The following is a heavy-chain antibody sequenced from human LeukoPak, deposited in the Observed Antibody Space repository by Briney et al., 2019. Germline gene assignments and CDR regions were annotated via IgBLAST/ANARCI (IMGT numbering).Heavy chain of an antibody. CDR3: ARSDGYGLIGI. CDR1: GFTFRSYD. CDR2: IGTAGEI. D-gene: IGHD3-10*01. V-gene: IGHV3-13*01. Sequence: GGSLRLSCAASGFTFRSYDMHWVRQATGKGLEWVSGIGTAGEIYYPGTVKGRFTISRENAKNSLYLQMNSLRAGDTAVYYCARSDGYGLIGIWGQGTMVTVSS. J-gene: IGHJ3*02.